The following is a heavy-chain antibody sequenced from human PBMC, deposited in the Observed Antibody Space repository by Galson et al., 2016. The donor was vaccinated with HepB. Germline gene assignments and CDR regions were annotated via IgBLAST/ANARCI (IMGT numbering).Heavy chain of an antibody. V-gene: IGHV4-39*01. CDR3: AKLPGNGATVFQY. CDR1: GGSISRTAFY. CDR2: ISYSGST. D-gene: IGHD4/OR15-4a*01. J-gene: IGHJ4*02. Sequence: ETLSLTCIVSGGSISRTAFYWDWIRLPPGKGLEWIGRISYSGSTLYNPSLKSRVTVSVDTSKNQFSLHLTSLIAADTAVYYFAKLPGNGATVFQYWGQGTLVTVSS.